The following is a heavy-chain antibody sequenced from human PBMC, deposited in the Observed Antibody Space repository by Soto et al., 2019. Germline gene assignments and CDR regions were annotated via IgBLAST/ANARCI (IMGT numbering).Heavy chain of an antibody. J-gene: IGHJ4*02. CDR3: ARDHPHSYGVYYFDY. Sequence: SETLSLTCTVSGGSISNYYWNWIRQSPGKGLEWIGYIYSSGSTHYNPSLQNRVTISIDTSKNQVSLKVNSVTASDTAVYYCARDHPHSYGVYYFDYWGQGTPVTVSS. CDR2: IYSSGST. D-gene: IGHD5-18*01. CDR1: GGSISNYY. V-gene: IGHV4-59*01.